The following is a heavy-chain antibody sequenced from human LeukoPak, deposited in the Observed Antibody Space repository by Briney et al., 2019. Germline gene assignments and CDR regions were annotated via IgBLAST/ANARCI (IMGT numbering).Heavy chain of an antibody. Sequence: ASVKVSCKASGYTFTSYDINWVRQATGQGLEWMGWMNPNSGNTGYAQKFQGRVTMTRNTSISTAYMELSSLRSEDTAVYYCARGGYSSGWSDFDYWGQGTLVTVSS. CDR2: MNPNSGNT. D-gene: IGHD6-19*01. J-gene: IGHJ4*02. CDR1: GYTFTSYD. V-gene: IGHV1-8*01. CDR3: ARGGYSSGWSDFDY.